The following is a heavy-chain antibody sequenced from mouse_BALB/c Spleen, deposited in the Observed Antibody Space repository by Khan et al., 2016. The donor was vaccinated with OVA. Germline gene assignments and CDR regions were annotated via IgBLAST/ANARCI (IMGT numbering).Heavy chain of an antibody. Sequence: QVQLKQSGPDLVAPSQSLSITCTVSGFSLTTYGVHWVRQPPGKGLEWLGVKWSDGKTTYNSPPKSRLSISKDNAKSQVVLKMTSSLTDDTALYAGARCNFYAMDYWGQGTSVTVSS. CDR2: KWSDGKT. CDR1: GFSLTTYG. V-gene: IGHV2-6-2*01. D-gene: IGHD2-1*01. J-gene: IGHJ4*01. CDR3: ARCNFYAMDY.